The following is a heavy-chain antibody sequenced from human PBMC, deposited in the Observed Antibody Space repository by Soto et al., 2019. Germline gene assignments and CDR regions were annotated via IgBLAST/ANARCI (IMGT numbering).Heavy chain of an antibody. Sequence: SETLSLTCTVSGGSISDFYWSWIRQPPGKGLEWIGYIYYSGSTNYNPSLKSRVTISVDTSKNQFSLNLRSMSPADTAVYYCARLGADCSSSGYYDSSGYSYYFDYWGQGTLVTVSS. CDR1: GGSISDFY. CDR2: IYYSGST. V-gene: IGHV4-59*01. J-gene: IGHJ4*02. D-gene: IGHD3-22*01. CDR3: ARLGADCSSSGYYDSSGYSYYFDY.